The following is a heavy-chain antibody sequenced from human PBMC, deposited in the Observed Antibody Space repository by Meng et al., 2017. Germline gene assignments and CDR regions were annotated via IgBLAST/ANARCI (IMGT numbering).Heavy chain of an antibody. V-gene: IGHV1-3*01. D-gene: IGHD2-15*01. CDR1: GYTFTSYA. J-gene: IGHJ4*02. CDR2: INAGNGNT. CDR3: ARAYRRYCSGGSCFPIDY. Sequence: ASVKVSCKASGYTFTSYAMHWVRQAPGQRLEWMGWINAGNGNTKYSQKFQGRVTITRDTSASTAYMELSSLRSEDTAVYDCARAYRRYCSGGSCFPIDYWGQGTLVTVSS.